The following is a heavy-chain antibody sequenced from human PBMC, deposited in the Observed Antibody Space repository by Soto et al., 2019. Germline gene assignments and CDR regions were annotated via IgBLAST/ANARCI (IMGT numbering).Heavy chain of an antibody. Sequence: QVQLVESGGGVVQPGRSLRLSCAASGFTFSSYAMHWVRQAPGKGLEWVAVISYDGSNKYYADSVKGRLTISRDNSKNTLYLQMNSLRAEDTAVYYCARDYYDSSGYFGAPNNWFDPWGQGTLVTVSS. V-gene: IGHV3-30-3*01. J-gene: IGHJ5*02. CDR1: GFTFSSYA. D-gene: IGHD3-22*01. CDR3: ARDYYDSSGYFGAPNNWFDP. CDR2: ISYDGSNK.